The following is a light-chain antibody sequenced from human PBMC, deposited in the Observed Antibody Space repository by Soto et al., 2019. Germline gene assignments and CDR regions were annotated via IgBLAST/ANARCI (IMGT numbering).Light chain of an antibody. V-gene: IGLV1-40*01. CDR1: SSNIGAGYD. CDR3: SSHAGSDNPFV. J-gene: IGLJ1*01. CDR2: GNS. Sequence: QSVLTQPPSVSGAPGQRVTISCTGSSSNIGAGYDVHWYQQLPGTAPKLLISGNSNRPSGVPDRFSGSKSGTSASLAITGLHAEDEADYYCSSHAGSDNPFVFGTGTKLTVL.